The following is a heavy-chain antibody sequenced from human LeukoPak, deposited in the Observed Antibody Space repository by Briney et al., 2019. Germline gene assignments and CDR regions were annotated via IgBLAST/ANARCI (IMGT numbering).Heavy chain of an antibody. CDR3: ALLRRGQQYYFDY. D-gene: IGHD5/OR15-5a*01. J-gene: IGHJ4*02. CDR2: IYYSGST. V-gene: IGHV4-39*07. Sequence: SETLSLTCTVSGGSISSSSYYWGWIRQPPGKGLEWIGSIYYSGSTYYNPSLKSRVTISVDRSKNQFSLKLSSVTAADTAVYYCALLRRGQQYYFDYWGQGTLVTVSS. CDR1: GGSISSSSYY.